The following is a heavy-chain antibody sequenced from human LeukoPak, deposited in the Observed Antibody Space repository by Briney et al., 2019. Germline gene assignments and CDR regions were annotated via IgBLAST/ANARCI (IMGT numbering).Heavy chain of an antibody. J-gene: IGHJ6*04. CDR3: AELGITMTGGV. CDR2: IHNDGSST. V-gene: IGHV3-74*01. CDR1: GFTFSRYW. D-gene: IGHD3-10*02. Sequence: GGSLRLSCAASGFTFSRYWMHWVRQAPGTGLVWVSRIHNDGSSTSYADSVKGRFTIARDNAKNSLYLQMNSLRAEDTAVYYCAELGITMTGGVWGKGTTVTISS.